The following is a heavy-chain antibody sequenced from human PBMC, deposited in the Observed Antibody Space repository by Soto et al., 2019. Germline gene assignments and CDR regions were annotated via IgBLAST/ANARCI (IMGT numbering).Heavy chain of an antibody. Sequence: ASVKVSCKASGYIFTRYAIHWVRQAPGQSLEWLGWINIGNGDTKYSENFEGRVTITRDISATTAYMELSSLRSEDTALYYCARDRQLNNWFDPWGQGTLVTVPQ. D-gene: IGHD6-6*01. CDR3: ARDRQLNNWFDP. J-gene: IGHJ5*02. CDR1: GYIFTRYA. CDR2: INIGNGDT. V-gene: IGHV1-3*04.